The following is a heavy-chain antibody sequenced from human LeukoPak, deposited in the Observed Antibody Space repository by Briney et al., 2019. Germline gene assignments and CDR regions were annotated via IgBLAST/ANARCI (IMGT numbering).Heavy chain of an antibody. CDR3: ERGRDLTDWYFDL. D-gene: IGHD2-21*02. CDR1: GGSFSGYY. J-gene: IGHJ2*01. Sequence: PSETLSLTCAVYGGSFSGYYWSWLRQPPGKGLEWIGEVHHTGATNYSPSLKRRVTISGDASKNQFSLKLNSVTAADTAVYYCERGRDLTDWYFDLWGRGTLVTVSS. V-gene: IGHV4-34*01. CDR2: VHHTGAT.